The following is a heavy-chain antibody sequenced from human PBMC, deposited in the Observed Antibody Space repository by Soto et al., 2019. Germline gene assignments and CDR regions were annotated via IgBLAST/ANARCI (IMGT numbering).Heavy chain of an antibody. D-gene: IGHD3-16*01. J-gene: IGHJ6*04. CDR2: ICYSGYT. CDR1: GGSISSSSYY. V-gene: IGHV4-39*01. CDR3: ARHNGPLYVGYYYDMDV. Sequence: SETLSLTCTVSGGSISSSSYYCGWIRQPPGKGLEWIGSICYSGYTYYNPSLQRRVTISVNTSKNEFSLKMSSVPAADTAVYSCARHNGPLYVGYYYDMDVWGKGXTVTVCS.